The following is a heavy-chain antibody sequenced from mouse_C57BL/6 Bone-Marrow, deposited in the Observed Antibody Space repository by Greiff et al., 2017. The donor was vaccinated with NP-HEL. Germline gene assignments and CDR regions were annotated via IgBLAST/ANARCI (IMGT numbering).Heavy chain of an antibody. Sequence: VQLQESGPGLVAPSQSLSITCTVSGFSLTSYGVHWVRQPPGKGLEWLVVIWSDGSTTYNSALKSRLSISKDNSKSQVFLKMNSLQTDDTAMYYCARQPLYGSSYESYWYFDVWGTGTTVTVSS. CDR1: GFSLTSYG. CDR2: IWSDGST. D-gene: IGHD1-1*01. CDR3: ARQPLYGSSYESYWYFDV. J-gene: IGHJ1*03. V-gene: IGHV2-6-1*01.